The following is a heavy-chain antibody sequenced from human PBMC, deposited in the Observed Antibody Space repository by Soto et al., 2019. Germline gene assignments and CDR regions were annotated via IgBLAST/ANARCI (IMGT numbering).Heavy chain of an antibody. D-gene: IGHD3-22*01. V-gene: IGHV3-66*01. CDR2: IYSGGTT. J-gene: IGHJ5*02. Sequence: EVQLVESGGGLVQPGGSLRLSCAASGFTVSSNYMSWVRQAPGKGLEWVSVIYSGGTTYYADSVKGRFTISRDNSKNTRYLQMNSLRAEDTAVYYCASNGDSSDYRGWFDPWGQGSLVTVSS. CDR3: ASNGDSSDYRGWFDP. CDR1: GFTVSSNY.